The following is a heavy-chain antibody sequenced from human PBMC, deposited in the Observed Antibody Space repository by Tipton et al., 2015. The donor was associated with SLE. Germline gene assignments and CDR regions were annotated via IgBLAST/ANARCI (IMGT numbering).Heavy chain of an antibody. CDR1: GGSINSDDFC. D-gene: IGHD1-26*01. CDR2: IYYSGST. Sequence: TLSLTCSISGGSINSDDFCWSWLRQYPGKGLEWIGNIYYSGSTYYNPSLESRVTISVDRSKNQFSLKLSSVTAADTAVYYCARKLLGGSDYWGQGTLVTVSS. V-gene: IGHV4-31*03. CDR3: ARKLLGGSDY. J-gene: IGHJ4*02.